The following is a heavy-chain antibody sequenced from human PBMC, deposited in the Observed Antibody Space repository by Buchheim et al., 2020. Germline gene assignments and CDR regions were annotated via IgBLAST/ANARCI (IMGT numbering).Heavy chain of an antibody. D-gene: IGHD6-19*01. V-gene: IGHV3-15*01. CDR1: GFTFSNAW. Sequence: EVQLVESGGGLVKPGGSLRLSWAAYGFTFSNAWMSWVRQAPGKGLEWVGRIKSKTDGGTTNYAAPVKGRFTISRDDSKNTLYLQMNSLKTEDTAVYYCTTGAAVAGASWYYYYGMDVWGQGTT. CDR3: TTGAAVAGASWYYYYGMDV. J-gene: IGHJ6*02. CDR2: IKSKTDGGTT.